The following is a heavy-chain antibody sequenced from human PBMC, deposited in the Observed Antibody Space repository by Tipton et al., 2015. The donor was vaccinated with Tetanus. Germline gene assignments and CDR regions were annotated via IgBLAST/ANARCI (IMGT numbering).Heavy chain of an antibody. J-gene: IGHJ4*02. Sequence: TLSLTCTVSGGSISSSSYYWGWIRQPPGKGLEWIGSIYYSGSTYYNPSLKSRVTISVDTSKNQFSLKLSSVTAADTAVYYCAIFYYDTGGFYPLWDYWGQGTLVTVSS. D-gene: IGHD3-22*01. V-gene: IGHV4-39*01. CDR3: AIFYYDTGGFYPLWDY. CDR2: IYYSGST. CDR1: GGSISSSSYY.